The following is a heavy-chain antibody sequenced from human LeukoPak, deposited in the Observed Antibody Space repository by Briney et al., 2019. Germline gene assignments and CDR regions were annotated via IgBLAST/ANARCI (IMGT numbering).Heavy chain of an antibody. V-gene: IGHV1-69*04. Sequence: SVKVSCKASGGTFSSYAISWVRQAPGQGLEWMGRIIPILAITNYAQKLQGRVTITADKSTSAAYLELSSLRSDDTAVYYCARGDFSGYSYGYSGIDYWGQGTLVTVSS. CDR3: ARGDFSGYSYGYSGIDY. J-gene: IGHJ4*02. CDR1: GGTFSSYA. D-gene: IGHD5-18*01. CDR2: IIPILAIT.